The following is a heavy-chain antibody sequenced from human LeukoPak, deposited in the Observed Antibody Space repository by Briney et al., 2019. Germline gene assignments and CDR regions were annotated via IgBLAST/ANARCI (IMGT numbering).Heavy chain of an antibody. CDR2: ISGSGGRT. CDR3: ARGSLGDGSLLVDY. Sequence: GGSLRLSCAASGFTFSSFAMSWVRQTPGKGLEWVSAISGSGGRTFYADSVKGRFTISRDNAKNTVYLQMNSLRVEDTAVYYCARGSLGDGSLLVDYWGQGTLVTVSS. CDR1: GFTFSSFA. V-gene: IGHV3-23*01. J-gene: IGHJ4*02. D-gene: IGHD1-26*01.